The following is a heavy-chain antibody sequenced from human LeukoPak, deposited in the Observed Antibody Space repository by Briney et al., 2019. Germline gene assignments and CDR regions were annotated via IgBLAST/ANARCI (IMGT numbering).Heavy chain of an antibody. CDR2: IYYSGST. J-gene: IGHJ4*02. Sequence: SETLSLTCTVSGGSISSSSYYWGWIRQPTGKGLEWIGSIYYSGSTYYNPSLKSRVTISVDTSKNQFSLKLSSVTAADTAVYYCARHSSGTPSLFDYWGQGTLVTVSS. CDR1: GGSISSSSYY. CDR3: ARHSSGTPSLFDY. D-gene: IGHD3-10*01. V-gene: IGHV4-39*01.